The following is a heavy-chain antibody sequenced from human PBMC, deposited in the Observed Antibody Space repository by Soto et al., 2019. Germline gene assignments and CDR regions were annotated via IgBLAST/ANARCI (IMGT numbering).Heavy chain of an antibody. V-gene: IGHV4-59*01. CDR2: IYYSGST. J-gene: IGHJ6*03. CDR3: ARGYYYYMDV. Sequence: QVQLQESGPGLVKPSETLSLTCTVSGGSISSDYWSWIRQPPGKGLEYICYIYYSGSTNYNPSLKSRVTISVDTSKNQFSLNLRSVTAADTAVYYCARGYYYYMDVWGKGTTVTVSS. CDR1: GGSISSDY.